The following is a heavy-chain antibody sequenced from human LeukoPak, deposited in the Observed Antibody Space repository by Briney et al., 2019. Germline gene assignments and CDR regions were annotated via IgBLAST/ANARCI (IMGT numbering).Heavy chain of an antibody. D-gene: IGHD3-22*01. CDR2: IYWDDDK. V-gene: IGHV2-5*02. CDR3: AHRRRLYESSGYYLV. Sequence: GCGPTLVKPTQTLTLTCTFSGFSLTTSGGGVAWIRQPPGTALEWLTLIYWDDDKRYRPSLKSRLTITKDTPKNQVVLTMTNMDPVDTATYYCAHRRRLYESSGYYLVGGQETGDTVSS. J-gene: IGHJ4*02. CDR1: GFSLTTSGGG.